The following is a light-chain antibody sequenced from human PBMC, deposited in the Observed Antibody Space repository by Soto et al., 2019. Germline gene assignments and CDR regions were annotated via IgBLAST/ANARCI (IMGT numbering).Light chain of an antibody. V-gene: IGLV2-14*01. CDR1: SSDLGAYNS. CDR2: DVN. CDR3: CSYTTSDTLV. Sequence: QSVLTQPASVSGSPGQSITISCTGTSSDLGAYNSVSWYRQHPGKAPKVMIYDVNNRPSGVSSRFSGSKSGNTASLTISGLQADDEAYYYCCSYTTSDTLVFGTGTKLTVL. J-gene: IGLJ1*01.